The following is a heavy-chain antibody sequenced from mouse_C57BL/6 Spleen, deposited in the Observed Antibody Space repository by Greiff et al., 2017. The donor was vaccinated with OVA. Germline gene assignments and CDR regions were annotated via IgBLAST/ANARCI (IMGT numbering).Heavy chain of an antibody. CDR3: ARQLRLRYFDY. CDR2: ISSGGSYT. J-gene: IGHJ2*01. Sequence: VQLQQSGGDLVKPGGSLKLSCAASGFTFSSYGMSWVRQTPDKRLEWVATISSGGSYTYYPDSVKGRFTISRDNAKNTLYLQMSSLKSEDTAMYYCARQLRLRYFDYWGQGTTLTVSS. D-gene: IGHD3-2*02. CDR1: GFTFSSYG. V-gene: IGHV5-6*01.